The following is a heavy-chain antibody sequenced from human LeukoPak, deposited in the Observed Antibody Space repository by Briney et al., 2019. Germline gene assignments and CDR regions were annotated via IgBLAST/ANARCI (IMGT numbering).Heavy chain of an antibody. CDR3: ARDIVVVPAAMDYYYYGMDV. D-gene: IGHD2-2*01. CDR2: INPNSGGT. CDR1: GYTFTGYY. Sequence: ASVKVSCKASGYTFTGYYMLWVRQAPGQGLEWMGWINPNSGGTNYAQKFQGRVTMTRDTSNSTAYMELSRLRSDDTAVYYCARDIVVVPAAMDYYYYGMDVWGQGTTVTVSS. J-gene: IGHJ6*02. V-gene: IGHV1-2*02.